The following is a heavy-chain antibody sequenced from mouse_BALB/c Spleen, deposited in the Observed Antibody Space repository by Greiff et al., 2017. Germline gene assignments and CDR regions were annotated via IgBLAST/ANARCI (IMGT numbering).Heavy chain of an antibody. CDR3: ARGYYGNWAWFAY. V-gene: IGHV5-17*02. CDR2: ISSGSSTI. Sequence: DVKLVESGGGLVQPGGSRKLSCAASGFTFSSFGMHWVRQAPEKGLEWVAYISSGSSTIYYADTVKGRFTISRDNPKNTLFLQMTSLRSEDTAMYYCARGYYGNWAWFAYWGQGTLVTVSA. J-gene: IGHJ3*01. D-gene: IGHD2-1*01. CDR1: GFTFSSFG.